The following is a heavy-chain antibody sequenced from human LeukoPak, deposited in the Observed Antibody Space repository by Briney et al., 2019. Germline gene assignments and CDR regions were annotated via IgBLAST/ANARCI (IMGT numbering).Heavy chain of an antibody. J-gene: IGHJ4*02. D-gene: IGHD3-22*01. CDR3: ARDGSYYYDGSGQETFDY. V-gene: IGHV1-69*05. CDR1: GGTFSSYA. Sequence: SVKVSCKTSGGTFSSYAISWVRQAPGQGLEWMGRIIPIFGTANYAQKFQGRVTITTDESTSTAYMELSSLRSEDTAVYYCARDGSYYYDGSGQETFDYWGQGTLVTVSS. CDR2: IIPIFGTA.